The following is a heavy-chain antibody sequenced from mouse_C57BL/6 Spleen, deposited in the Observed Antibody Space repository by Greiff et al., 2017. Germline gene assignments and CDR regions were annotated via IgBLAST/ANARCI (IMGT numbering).Heavy chain of an antibody. V-gene: IGHV10-1*01. J-gene: IGHJ3*01. CDR1: GFSFNTYA. CDR2: IRSKSNNYAT. CDR3: VRETGTWFAY. Sequence: EVKLVESGGGLVQPKGSLKLSCAASGFSFNTYAMNWVRQAPGKGLEWVARIRSKSNNYATYYADSVKDRFTISRDDSESMLYLQMNNLKTEDTAMDYCVRETGTWFAYWGQGTLVTVSA. D-gene: IGHD4-1*01.